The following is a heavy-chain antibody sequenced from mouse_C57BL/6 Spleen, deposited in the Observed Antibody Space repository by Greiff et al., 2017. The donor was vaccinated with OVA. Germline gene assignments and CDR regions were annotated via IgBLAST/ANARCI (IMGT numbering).Heavy chain of an antibody. D-gene: IGHD2-4*01. CDR3: ARSGYDYDGYAMDY. CDR2: IYPGSGNT. J-gene: IGHJ4*01. Sequence: VMLVESGAELVRPGASVKLSCKASGYTFTDYYINWVKQRPGQGLEWIARIYPGSGNTYYNEKFKGKATLTAEKSSSTAYMQLSSLTSEDSAVYFCARSGYDYDGYAMDYWGQGTSVTVSS. V-gene: IGHV1-76*01. CDR1: GYTFTDYY.